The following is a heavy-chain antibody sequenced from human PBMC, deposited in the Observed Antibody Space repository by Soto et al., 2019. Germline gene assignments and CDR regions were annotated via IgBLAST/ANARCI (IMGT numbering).Heavy chain of an antibody. CDR3: ARHASDCSGGSCYSFYLAY. Sequence: SETLSLTCTVSGGSISSYYWSWIRQPPGKGLEWIGYIYYSGSTNYNPSLKSRVTISVDTSKNQFSLKLSSVTAADTAVYYCARHASDCSGGSCYSFYLAYWGQGTLVTVSS. D-gene: IGHD2-15*01. J-gene: IGHJ4*02. V-gene: IGHV4-59*08. CDR1: GGSISSYY. CDR2: IYYSGST.